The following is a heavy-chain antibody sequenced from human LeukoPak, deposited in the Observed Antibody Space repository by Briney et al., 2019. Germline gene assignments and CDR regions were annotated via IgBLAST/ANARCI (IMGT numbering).Heavy chain of an antibody. V-gene: IGHV3-11*04. CDR3: ARGVRDILSGYYTDYYFYYMDV. D-gene: IGHD3-3*01. CDR2: LSSSGNTI. Sequence: PGGSLRLSCAASGFTFSDYYINWIRQAPGMGLEWVAYLSSSGNTIYYVDSVKGRFTISRDNAKKSVHLQMNSLRPEDTAVYYCARGVRDILSGYYTDYYFYYMDVWGKGTTVTVSS. J-gene: IGHJ6*03. CDR1: GFTFSDYY.